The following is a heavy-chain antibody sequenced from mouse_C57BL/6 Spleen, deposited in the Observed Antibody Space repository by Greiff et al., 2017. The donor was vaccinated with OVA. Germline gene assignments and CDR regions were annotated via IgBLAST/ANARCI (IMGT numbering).Heavy chain of an antibody. Sequence: ESGPGLVKPSQSLSLTCPVTGYSITSGYYWNWIRQFPGNKLEWMGYIRYDGSNNYNPSLKNRITITRDTSKNQLFLKLNSVTTEDTATYYCAREMLAYAMDYWGQGTSVTVSS. V-gene: IGHV3-6*01. J-gene: IGHJ4*01. CDR2: IRYDGSN. CDR1: GYSITSGYY. CDR3: AREMLAYAMDY.